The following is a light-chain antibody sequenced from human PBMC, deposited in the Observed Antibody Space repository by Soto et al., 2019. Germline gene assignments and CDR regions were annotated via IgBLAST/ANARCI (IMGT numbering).Light chain of an antibody. CDR2: GAS. CDR3: QQYGSSPVT. V-gene: IGKV3-20*01. CDR1: QSVSNNY. Sequence: EIVLKQSQVNLSLSPGERATICCRASQSVSNNYLAWYQQKPGQAPRLLIYGASNRATGIPDRFSGSGSGTDFTLTISRLEPEDFAVYYCQQYGSSPVTFGQGTRLEIK. J-gene: IGKJ5*01.